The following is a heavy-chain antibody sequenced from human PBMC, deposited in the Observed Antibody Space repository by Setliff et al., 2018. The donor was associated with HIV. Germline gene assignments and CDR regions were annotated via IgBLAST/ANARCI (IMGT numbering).Heavy chain of an antibody. CDR3: ATSFCTSGVCYNDDAFDV. D-gene: IGHD2-8*01. V-gene: IGHV4-4*07. CDR1: GGSISSYY. Sequence: SETLSLTCTVSGGSISSYYWSWIRQPAGKGLEWIGRIYTSGSTNYNPSLKSRVTMSVDTSKNQFSLKLSSVTAADTAVYYCATSFCTSGVCYNDDAFDVWGQGTMVTVSS. CDR2: IYTSGST. J-gene: IGHJ3*01.